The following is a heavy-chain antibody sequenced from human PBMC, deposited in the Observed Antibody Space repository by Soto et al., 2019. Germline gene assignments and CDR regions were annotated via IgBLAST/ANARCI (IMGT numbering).Heavy chain of an antibody. Sequence: QVQLVQSGAEVKKPGASVKVSCKASGYTFTAYYIHWVRQAPGQGLEWMGWMNPASGGTDFAQKFQGRVTMTRYTSIRTAYMELTGLTSDDTAVYYCERRSDLSSGWHLGDHWGQGTLVTVSS. CDR2: MNPASGGT. CDR3: ERRSDLSSGWHLGDH. V-gene: IGHV1-2*02. J-gene: IGHJ4*02. CDR1: GYTFTAYY. D-gene: IGHD6-19*01.